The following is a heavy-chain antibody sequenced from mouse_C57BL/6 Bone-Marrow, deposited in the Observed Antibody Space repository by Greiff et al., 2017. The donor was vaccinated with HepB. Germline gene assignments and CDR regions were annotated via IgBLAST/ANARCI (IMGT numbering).Heavy chain of an antibody. Sequence: VQLQQSGPGLVQPSQSLSLTCTASGFSLTSYGVHWVRQSPGKGLEWLGVIWRGGSTDYNAAFLSRLSITKDNSKSQVFFKMNSLQADDTATYYCAKNDGYYAMDYWGQGTSVTVSS. CDR1: GFSLTSYG. J-gene: IGHJ4*01. D-gene: IGHD2-3*01. V-gene: IGHV2-5*01. CDR3: AKNDGYYAMDY. CDR2: IWRGGST.